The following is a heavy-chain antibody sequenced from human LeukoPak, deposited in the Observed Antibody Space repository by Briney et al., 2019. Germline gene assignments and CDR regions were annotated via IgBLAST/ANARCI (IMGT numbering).Heavy chain of an antibody. CDR2: IYSGGST. V-gene: IGHV3-66*01. Sequence: GGSLRLSCAASGFTVSSNCMSWVRQAPGKGLEWVSVIYSGGSTYYADSVKGRFTISRDNSKNTLYLQMNSLRAEDTAVYYCARITVAAGTDYWGQGTLVTVSS. CDR1: GFTVSSNC. CDR3: ARITVAAGTDY. J-gene: IGHJ4*02. D-gene: IGHD6-13*01.